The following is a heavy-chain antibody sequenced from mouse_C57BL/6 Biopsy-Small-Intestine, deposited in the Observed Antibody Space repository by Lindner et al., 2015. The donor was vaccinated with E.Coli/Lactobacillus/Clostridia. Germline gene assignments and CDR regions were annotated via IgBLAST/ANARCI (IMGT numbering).Heavy chain of an antibody. CDR1: GYAFSSSW. Sequence: VQLQESGPELVKPGASVKISCKASGYAFSSSWMNWVKQRPGKGLEWIGRIYPGDGDTNYNGKFKGKATLTADKSSSTAYMQLSSLTSEDSAVYFCARVDYDDYWGQGTTLTVSS. V-gene: IGHV1-82*01. CDR2: IYPGDGDT. D-gene: IGHD2-4*01. CDR3: ARVDYDDY. J-gene: IGHJ2*01.